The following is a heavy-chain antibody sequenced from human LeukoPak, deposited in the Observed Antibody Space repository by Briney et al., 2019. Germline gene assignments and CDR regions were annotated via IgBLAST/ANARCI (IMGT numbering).Heavy chain of an antibody. CDR3: ARMGSSGYYYQAFDH. V-gene: IGHV4-38-2*01. D-gene: IGHD3-22*01. J-gene: IGHJ4*02. Sequence: SETLSLTCAVSGYSISSGYYWGWIRQPPGKGLEWIGNIYHSGSTYYNPSLKSRVTISVDTSKNQFSLKLSSVTAADTAVYYCARMGSSGYYYQAFDHWGQGTLVTVSS. CDR1: GYSISSGYY. CDR2: IYHSGST.